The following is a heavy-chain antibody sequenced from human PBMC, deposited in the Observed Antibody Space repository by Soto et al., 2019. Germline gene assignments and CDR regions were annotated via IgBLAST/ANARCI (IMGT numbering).Heavy chain of an antibody. V-gene: IGHV1-69*12. CDR2: VIPMFGTA. J-gene: IGHJ1*01. Sequence: QVQLVQSGAEVKKPESSVTVSCKAPGGTFSTYAISWVRQAPGQGLEWMGGVIPMFGTANYAQRFQDRVTITEDESTNTVYMELSSLRSEDTAVYFCASGIQLWLRRINNGYSGWGQGTLVTVSS. CDR3: ASGIQLWLRRINNGYSG. CDR1: GGTFSTYA. D-gene: IGHD5-18*01.